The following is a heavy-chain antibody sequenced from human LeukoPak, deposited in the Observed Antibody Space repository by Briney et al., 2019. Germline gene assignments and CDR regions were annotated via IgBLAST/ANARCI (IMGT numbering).Heavy chain of an antibody. D-gene: IGHD1-26*01. CDR3: ARGKRSYYVDY. J-gene: IGHJ4*02. Sequence: SETLSLTCTVSGGSISSYYWSWIRQPPGKGLEWIGEINHSGSTNYNPSLKSRVTISVDTSKNQFSLKLSSVTAADTAVYYCARGKRSYYVDYWGQGTLVTVSS. CDR1: GGSISSYY. CDR2: INHSGST. V-gene: IGHV4-34*01.